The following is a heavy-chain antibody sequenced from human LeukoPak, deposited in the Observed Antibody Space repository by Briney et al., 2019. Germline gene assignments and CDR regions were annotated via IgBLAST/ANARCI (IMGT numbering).Heavy chain of an antibody. V-gene: IGHV3-33*08. Sequence: GGSLRLSCAASGFTFSSYWMSWVRQAPGKGLEWVAVIWYDGSNKYYADSVKGRFTISRDNSKNTLYLQMNSLRAEDTAMYYCARDRGLFDYWGQGTLVTVSS. CDR1: GFTFSSYW. J-gene: IGHJ4*02. CDR2: IWYDGSNK. CDR3: ARDRGLFDY. D-gene: IGHD3-10*01.